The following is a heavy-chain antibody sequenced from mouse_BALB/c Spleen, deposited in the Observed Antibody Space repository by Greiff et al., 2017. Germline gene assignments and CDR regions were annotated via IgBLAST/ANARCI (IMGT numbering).Heavy chain of an antibody. CDR1: GFTFTDYY. J-gene: IGHJ3*01. CDR2: IRNKANGYTT. Sequence: DVKLVESGGGLVQPGGSLRLSCATSGFTFTDYYMSWVRQPPGKALEWLGFIRNKANGYTTEYSASVKGRFTISRDNSQSILYLQMNTLRAEDSATYYCARDHWDGAYWGQGTLVTVSA. D-gene: IGHD4-1*01. CDR3: ARDHWDGAY. V-gene: IGHV7-3*02.